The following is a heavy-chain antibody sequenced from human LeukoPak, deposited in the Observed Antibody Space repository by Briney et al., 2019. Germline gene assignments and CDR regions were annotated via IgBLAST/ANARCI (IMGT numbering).Heavy chain of an antibody. CDR1: GGSISSTSYY. J-gene: IGHJ5*02. V-gene: IGHV4-39*07. CDR3: ARRGMRKNWFDP. Sequence: SETLSLTCTVSGGSISSTSYYWGWIRQPPGKGLEWIGEINHSGSTNYNPSLKSRVTISVDTSKNQFSLKLSSVTAADTAVYYCARRGMRKNWFDPWGQGTLVTVSS. CDR2: INHSGST.